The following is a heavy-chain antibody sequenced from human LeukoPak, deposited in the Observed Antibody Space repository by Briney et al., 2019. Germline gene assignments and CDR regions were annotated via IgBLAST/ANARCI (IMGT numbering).Heavy chain of an antibody. J-gene: IGHJ6*03. Sequence: SDTLSLTCTVSGGSMGNDYWSWIRQPAGKGLEWIGRIHVGGTTNYNPSFNSRLTISLDKSKNQFSLKLSSVTAADTAVYYCARDDQLGYCSGGTCNPHYFYYMDVWGKGTTVTVSS. D-gene: IGHD2-15*01. V-gene: IGHV4-4*07. CDR3: ARDDQLGYCSGGTCNPHYFYYMDV. CDR2: IHVGGTT. CDR1: GGSMGNDY.